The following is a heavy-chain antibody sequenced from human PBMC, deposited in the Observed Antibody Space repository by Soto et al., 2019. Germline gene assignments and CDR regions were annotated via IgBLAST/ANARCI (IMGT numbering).Heavy chain of an antibody. D-gene: IGHD6-25*01. V-gene: IGHV5-10-1*01. J-gene: IGHJ6*02. Sequence: PWESLTISCKGSGYNFDTYWVNWVRQLPGKGLEWMGRIDPADSKTKYSPSLEGHITISVDKSIQTTYLHWSSLKASDTAMYYCARRIAAAGGYYYYAFDVWGQGNAVTVSS. CDR3: ARRIAAAGGYYYYAFDV. CDR2: IDPADSKT. CDR1: GYNFDTYW.